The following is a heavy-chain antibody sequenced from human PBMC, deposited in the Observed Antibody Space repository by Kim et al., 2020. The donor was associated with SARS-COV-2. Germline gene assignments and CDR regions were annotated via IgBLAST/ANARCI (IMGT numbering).Heavy chain of an antibody. V-gene: IGHV3-73*01. CDR3: TRPLRNDDGDYVGDY. J-gene: IGHJ4*02. Sequence: VKGRLTITREDSKNTAYLQMNSLKTEDTAVYYCTRPLRNDDGDYVGDYWGQGTLVTVSS. D-gene: IGHD4-17*01.